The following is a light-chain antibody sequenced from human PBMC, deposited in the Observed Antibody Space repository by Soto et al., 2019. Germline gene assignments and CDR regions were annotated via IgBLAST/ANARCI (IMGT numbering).Light chain of an antibody. Sequence: DIQLTQSPSFLSASVGDRVTITCRASQGISSYLACYQQKPGKAPKLLIYAASTLQSGVPSRFSGSGSGTEFTLTISSLQPEDFATYYCQQLNSYPPKYTFGQGTKLEIK. V-gene: IGKV1-9*01. CDR2: AAS. CDR1: QGISSY. CDR3: QQLNSYPPKYT. J-gene: IGKJ2*01.